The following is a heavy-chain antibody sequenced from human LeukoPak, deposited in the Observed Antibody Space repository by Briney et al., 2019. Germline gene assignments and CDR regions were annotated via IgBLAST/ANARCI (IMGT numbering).Heavy chain of an antibody. Sequence: GGSLRLSCAASGFTFSSYSMNWVRQAPGKGLEWVSYISNDIITIYYADSVKGRFTISRDNAKNSLYLQMNSLGAEDTAVYYCARFTIFGVDWGQGALVTVSS. J-gene: IGHJ4*02. V-gene: IGHV3-48*01. CDR3: ARFTIFGVD. CDR2: ISNDIITI. CDR1: GFTFSSYS. D-gene: IGHD3-3*01.